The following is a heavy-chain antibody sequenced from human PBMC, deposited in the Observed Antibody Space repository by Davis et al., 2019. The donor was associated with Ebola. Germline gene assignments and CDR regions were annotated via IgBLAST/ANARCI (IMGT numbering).Heavy chain of an antibody. CDR3: ARTSGWYYYYGMDV. CDR2: ISSSGSTI. Sequence: GESLKISCAASGFTFSDYYMSWIRQAPGKGLEWVSYISSSGSTIYYADSVKGRFTISRDNAKNSLYLQMNSLRAEDTAVYYCARTSGWYYYYGMDVWGQGTTVTVSS. V-gene: IGHV3-11*01. D-gene: IGHD6-19*01. CDR1: GFTFSDYY. J-gene: IGHJ6*02.